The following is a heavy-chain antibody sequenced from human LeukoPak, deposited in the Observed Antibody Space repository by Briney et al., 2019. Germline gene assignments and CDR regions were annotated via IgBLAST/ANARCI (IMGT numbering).Heavy chain of an antibody. V-gene: IGHV3-33*06. D-gene: IGHD3-22*01. CDR2: IWYDGSNK. J-gene: IGHJ4*02. Sequence: PGGSLRLSCAASGFTFSSYGMHWVRQAPGKGLEWVAVIWYDGSNKYYADPVKGRFTISRDNSKNTLYLQMNSLRAEDTAVYYCAKGEDSGYYDYWGQGTLVTVSS. CDR3: AKGEDSGYYDY. CDR1: GFTFSSYG.